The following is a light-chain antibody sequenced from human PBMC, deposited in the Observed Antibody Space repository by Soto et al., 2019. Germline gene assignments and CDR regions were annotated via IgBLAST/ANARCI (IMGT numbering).Light chain of an antibody. V-gene: IGKV3-11*01. CDR3: QQRYNWPRFS. Sequence: EIVLTQSPATLSLSPGARATLSCRASQSLNNYLAWYQQKPGQAPRLLIYDASERATGVPARFSGSGSGTDFTLTISSIEPEHFAVYYCQQRYNWPRFSFGPGTKLDIK. J-gene: IGKJ3*01. CDR1: QSLNNY. CDR2: DAS.